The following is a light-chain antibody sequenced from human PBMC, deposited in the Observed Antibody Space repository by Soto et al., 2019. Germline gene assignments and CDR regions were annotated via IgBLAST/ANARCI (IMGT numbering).Light chain of an antibody. CDR1: SSDVGGYNY. CDR2: EVS. Sequence: QSVLTQPASVSGSPGQSITISCTGTSSDVGGYNYVSWYQHHPGKAPKLMIFEVSYRPSGVSNRFSGPKSGNTASLTISGLQAEDEADYYCSSYTSNTTQYVFGTGTKVTVL. CDR3: SSYTSNTTQYV. V-gene: IGLV2-14*01. J-gene: IGLJ1*01.